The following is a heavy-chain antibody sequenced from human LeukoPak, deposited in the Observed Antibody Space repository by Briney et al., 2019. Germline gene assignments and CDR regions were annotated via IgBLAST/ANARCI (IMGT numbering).Heavy chain of an antibody. D-gene: IGHD5-12*01. CDR2: ISSSISNV. CDR3: ARELTSSGPDF. J-gene: IGHJ4*02. V-gene: IGHV3-21*01. CDR1: GLTSSGYS. Sequence: PGGSLRLSCLVSGLTSSGYSMNWVRQAPGKGLEWVSSISSSISNVYYADSVKGRFTISRDNAKNSLYLQMNSLRAEDTAVYYCARELTSSGPDFWGPGTLVTVSS.